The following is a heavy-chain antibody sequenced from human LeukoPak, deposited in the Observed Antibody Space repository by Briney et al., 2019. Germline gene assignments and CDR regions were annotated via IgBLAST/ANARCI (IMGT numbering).Heavy chain of an antibody. Sequence: GGSLRLSCVASGFPFSSYWMTWVRQAPGKGLEWVANIKQDGSKKSYVDSVKGRFTISRDNSKNTLYLQMNSLRAEDTAVYYCAKDVLRQLVPNYYYGMDVWGQGTTVTVS. CDR3: AKDVLRQLVPNYYYGMDV. CDR2: IKQDGSKK. CDR1: GFPFSSYW. J-gene: IGHJ6*02. D-gene: IGHD6-6*01. V-gene: IGHV3-7*01.